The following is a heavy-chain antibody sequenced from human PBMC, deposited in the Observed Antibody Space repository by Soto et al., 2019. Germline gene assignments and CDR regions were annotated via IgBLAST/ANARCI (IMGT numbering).Heavy chain of an antibody. Sequence: SETLSLTCTVSGGSISSSSYYWGWIRQPPGKGLEWIGSIYYSGSTYYNPSLKSRVTISVDTSKKQFSLKLSSVTAADTAVYYCASQDGGIAAAGTYQLGIYYFDYWGQGTLVTVSS. V-gene: IGHV4-39*01. CDR2: IYYSGST. CDR1: GGSISSSSYY. D-gene: IGHD6-13*01. J-gene: IGHJ4*02. CDR3: ASQDGGIAAAGTYQLGIYYFDY.